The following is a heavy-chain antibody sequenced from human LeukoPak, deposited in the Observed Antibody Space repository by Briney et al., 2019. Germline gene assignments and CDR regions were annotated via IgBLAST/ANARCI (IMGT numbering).Heavy chain of an antibody. Sequence: PSETLSLTCAVYGGSFSGYYWSWIRQPPGKELEWIGEINHSGSTNYNPSLKSRVTISVDTSKNQFSLKLSSVTAADTAVYYCARGQTIVGATGDFWGQGTLVTVSS. CDR2: INHSGST. CDR3: ARGQTIVGATGDF. CDR1: GGSFSGYY. D-gene: IGHD1-26*01. V-gene: IGHV4-34*01. J-gene: IGHJ4*02.